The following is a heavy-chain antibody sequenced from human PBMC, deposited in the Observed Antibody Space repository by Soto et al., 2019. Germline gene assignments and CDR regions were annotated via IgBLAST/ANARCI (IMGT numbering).Heavy chain of an antibody. CDR1: GFTVITNY. J-gene: IGHJ4*02. CDR2: IYSDGTT. D-gene: IGHD3-10*01. Sequence: PGGSLRLSCAASGFTVITNYMSWVRQAPGKGLEWVSIIYSDGTTYYADSVNGRFTISRDNSGNTLYLQMDSLRAEDTAVYYCARALYASGSWGFYFDYWGQGSLVTVSS. V-gene: IGHV3-66*01. CDR3: ARALYASGSWGFYFDY.